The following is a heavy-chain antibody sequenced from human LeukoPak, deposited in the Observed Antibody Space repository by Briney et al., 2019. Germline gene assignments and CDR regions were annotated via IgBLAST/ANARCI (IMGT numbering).Heavy chain of an antibody. V-gene: IGHV4-34*01. Sequence: SETLSLTCAVYDGSFSGYYWSWIRQPPGKGLEWIGEINHSGSTNYNPSLKSRVTISVDTSKNQFSLKLSSVTAADTAVYYCARGISMYSGSPGYWGQGILVTVSS. CDR1: DGSFSGYY. J-gene: IGHJ4*02. D-gene: IGHD6-19*01. CDR2: INHSGST. CDR3: ARGISMYSGSPGY.